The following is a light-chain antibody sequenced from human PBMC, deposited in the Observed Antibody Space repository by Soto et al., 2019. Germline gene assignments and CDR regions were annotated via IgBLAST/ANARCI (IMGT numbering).Light chain of an antibody. CDR1: SSNVENNY. CDR3: ATWDTSLTAAV. Sequence: QCVLTQPPPVSATPGQKVTISCSGSSSNVENNYVSWYQQFPGTAPKFLIFDNDKRPSGVPDRFSASKSGTSATLAITGLQPGDEADYYCATWDTSLTAAVFGSGTKVTVL. CDR2: DND. J-gene: IGLJ1*01. V-gene: IGLV1-51*01.